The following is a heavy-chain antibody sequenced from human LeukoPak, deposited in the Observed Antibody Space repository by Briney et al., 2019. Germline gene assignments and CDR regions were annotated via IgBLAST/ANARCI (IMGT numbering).Heavy chain of an antibody. V-gene: IGHV3-7*03. CDR2: IKQDGSEK. Sequence: GGSLRLSCAASGVTFSSYWMSWVRQAPGKGLEWVANIKQDGSEKYYVDSVKGRFTISRDNAKNSLYLQMNSLRAEDTAVYYCAGTPLWFGELLLDYWGQGTLVTVSS. J-gene: IGHJ4*02. CDR1: GVTFSSYW. CDR3: AGTPLWFGELLLDY. D-gene: IGHD3-10*01.